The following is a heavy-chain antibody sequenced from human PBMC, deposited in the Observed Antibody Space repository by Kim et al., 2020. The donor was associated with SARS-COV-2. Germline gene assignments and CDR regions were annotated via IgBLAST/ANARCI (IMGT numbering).Heavy chain of an antibody. CDR1: GYTFTSYG. V-gene: IGHV1-18*01. CDR2: ISAYNGNT. CDR3: AREPGGKVVAATPLGY. J-gene: IGHJ4*02. D-gene: IGHD2-15*01. Sequence: ASVKVSCKASGYTFTSYGISWVRQAPGQGLEWMGWISAYNGNTNYAQKLQGRVTMTTDTSTSTAYMELKSLRSDDTAVYYCAREPGGKVVAATPLGYWGQGTLVTVSS.